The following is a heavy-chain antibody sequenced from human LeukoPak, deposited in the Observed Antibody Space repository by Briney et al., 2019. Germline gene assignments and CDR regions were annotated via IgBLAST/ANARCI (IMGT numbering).Heavy chain of an antibody. J-gene: IGHJ3*02. V-gene: IGHV3-48*02. Sequence: GGSLRLSCAASGFTFSSYSMNWVRQAPGKGLEWVSHITASGTAMFYADSVKGRFTISRDNAKNSLYLQMNSLRDEDTAVYYCARMSVVVVAAIGFDIWGQGTMVTVSS. CDR1: GFTFSSYS. CDR3: ARMSVVVVAAIGFDI. D-gene: IGHD2-15*01. CDR2: ITASGTAM.